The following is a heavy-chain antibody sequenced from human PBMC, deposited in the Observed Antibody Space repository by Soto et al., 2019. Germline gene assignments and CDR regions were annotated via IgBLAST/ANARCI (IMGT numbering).Heavy chain of an antibody. CDR3: AKVRLTDYLRYAPHL. CDR2: INSDGSST. CDR1: GFTFSSYW. V-gene: IGHV3-74*01. D-gene: IGHD2-8*01. Sequence: PGGSLRLSCAASGFTFSSYWMHWVRQAPGKGLVWVSRINSDGSSTSYADSVKGRFTISRDNAKNTVYLQMNSLRAEDTAIYFCAKVRLTDYLRYAPHLWGQGTVVTVSS. J-gene: IGHJ3*01.